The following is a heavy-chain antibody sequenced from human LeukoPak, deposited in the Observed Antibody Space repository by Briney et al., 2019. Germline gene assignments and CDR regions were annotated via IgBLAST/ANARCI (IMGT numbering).Heavy chain of an antibody. Sequence: GGSLRLSCAASGFTFSSYSMNWVRQAPGKGLEWVSYISSSSSTIYYADSVKGRFTISRDNAKNSLYLQMNSLRAEDTAVYYCARSRDGYNQDYWGQGTLVTVSS. CDR3: ARSRDGYNQDY. CDR2: ISSSSSTI. V-gene: IGHV3-48*04. J-gene: IGHJ4*02. D-gene: IGHD5-24*01. CDR1: GFTFSSYS.